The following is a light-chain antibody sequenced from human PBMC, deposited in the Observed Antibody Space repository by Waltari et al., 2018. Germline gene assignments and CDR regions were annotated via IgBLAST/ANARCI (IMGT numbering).Light chain of an antibody. CDR1: ELPRHY. Sequence: SYELTQLPSESVSPGQTARNSCSGDELPRHYAYWYQQRPSKAPVLMMSKDTERPSGSPERFAGARSGTTATLTSSGGRAEAEADYSCQSGDGRGSYPWVFGGGTKVTVL. CDR3: QSGDGRGSYPWV. J-gene: IGLJ3*02. V-gene: IGLV3-25*03. CDR2: KDT.